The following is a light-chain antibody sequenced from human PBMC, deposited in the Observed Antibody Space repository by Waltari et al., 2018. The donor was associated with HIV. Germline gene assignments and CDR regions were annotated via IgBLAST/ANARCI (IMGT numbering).Light chain of an antibody. Sequence: SYELTQPPSVSVSPGQTARITCSGDALPKQYAYWYQQKPGQAPILVIYKDIERPSGIPERFSGSSSGTTVTLTISGVQAEDEADYYCQSADSSDTFVFGSGTKVTVL. CDR3: QSADSSDTFV. CDR2: KDI. V-gene: IGLV3-25*03. J-gene: IGLJ1*01. CDR1: ALPKQY.